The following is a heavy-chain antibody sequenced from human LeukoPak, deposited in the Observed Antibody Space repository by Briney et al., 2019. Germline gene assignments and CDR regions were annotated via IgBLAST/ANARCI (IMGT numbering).Heavy chain of an antibody. V-gene: IGHV3-7*01. CDR2: IKADGSEK. J-gene: IGHJ2*01. CDR1: GFTFSTSW. D-gene: IGHD4-11*01. Sequence: GGSLRLSCAASGFTFSTSWMTWVRQAPGKGLEWVANIKADGSEKYYVDSVRGRFTISRDNAKNSLSLQMNSLRADDTAVYYCARPTARADWYYDLWGRGALVTVSS. CDR3: ARPTARADWYYDL.